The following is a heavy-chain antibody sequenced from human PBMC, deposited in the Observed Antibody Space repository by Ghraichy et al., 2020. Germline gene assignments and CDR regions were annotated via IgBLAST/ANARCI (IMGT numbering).Heavy chain of an antibody. Sequence: GGSLRLSCAASGFTVSSSYMSWVRQAPGKGLEWVSVIYSGYSTYYADSVKGRFTISRDNSKNTVYLQMNSLRAEDTAVYYCARGIATTGTFFDYWGQGTLVTVSS. J-gene: IGHJ4*02. CDR3: ARGIATTGTFFDY. CDR1: GFTVSSSY. V-gene: IGHV3-66*01. D-gene: IGHD6-13*01. CDR2: IYSGYST.